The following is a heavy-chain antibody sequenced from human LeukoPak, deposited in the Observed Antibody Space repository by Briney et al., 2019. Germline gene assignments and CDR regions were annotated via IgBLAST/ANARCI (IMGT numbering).Heavy chain of an antibody. V-gene: IGHV4-34*01. D-gene: IGHD3-3*01. CDR1: GGSFSGYY. Sequence: SETLSLTCAVYGGSFSGYYWSWIRQPPGKGLEWIGEINHSGSTNYNPSLKSRVTISVDTSKNQFSLKLSSVTAADTAVYYCARRPYDFWTTRYYYYGMGVWGQGTTVTVSS. CDR2: INHSGST. J-gene: IGHJ6*02. CDR3: ARRPYDFWTTRYYYYGMGV.